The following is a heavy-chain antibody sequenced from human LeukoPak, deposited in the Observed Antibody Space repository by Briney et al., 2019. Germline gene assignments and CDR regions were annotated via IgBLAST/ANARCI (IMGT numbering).Heavy chain of an antibody. CDR3: ARWYSSGWAFDY. CDR2: IHNRGST. CDR1: GGSISSYY. D-gene: IGHD6-19*01. V-gene: IGHV4-59*08. Sequence: KTSESLSLTCTLSGGSISSYYWNWIRPPPGKGLEWIGYIHNRGSTMYSPSLKSRVPIPVDTPKNQFSLKLSSVTAADTAVYYCARWYSSGWAFDYWGQGTLVTVSS. J-gene: IGHJ4*02.